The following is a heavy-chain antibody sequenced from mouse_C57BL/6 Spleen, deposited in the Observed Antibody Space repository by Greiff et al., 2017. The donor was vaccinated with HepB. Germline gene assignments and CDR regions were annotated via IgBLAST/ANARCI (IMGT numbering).Heavy chain of an antibody. J-gene: IGHJ2*01. CDR3: ARTWGNYGGFDY. Sequence: EVQGVESGPGMVKPSQSLSLTCTVTGYSITSGYDWHWIRHFPGNKLEWMGYISYSGSTNYNPSLKSRISITHDTSKNHFFLKLNSVTTEDTATYYCARTWGNYGGFDYWGQGTTLTVSS. V-gene: IGHV3-1*01. D-gene: IGHD2-1*01. CDR1: GYSITSGYD. CDR2: ISYSGST.